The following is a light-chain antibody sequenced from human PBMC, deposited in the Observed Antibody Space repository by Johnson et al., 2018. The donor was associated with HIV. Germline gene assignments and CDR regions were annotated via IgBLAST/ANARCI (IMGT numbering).Light chain of an antibody. J-gene: IGLJ1*01. CDR1: SSNIGNNY. V-gene: IGLV1-51*01. Sequence: SVLTQSPSVSAAPGQKVTISCSGSSSNIGNNYVSWYQQFPGTAPKLLIYGNNKRPSGIPDRFSGSKSGTSATLGITGLQTWDEANYYCGTWDSSMSAVFGTGTKVTVL. CDR2: GNN. CDR3: GTWDSSMSAV.